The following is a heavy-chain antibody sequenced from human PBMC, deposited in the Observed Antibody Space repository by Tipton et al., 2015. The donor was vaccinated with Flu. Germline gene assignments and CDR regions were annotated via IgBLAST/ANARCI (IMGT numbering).Heavy chain of an antibody. V-gene: IGHV4-59*01. CDR1: GGSISSYY. J-gene: IGHJ4*02. CDR3: TAGVGATDHDY. Sequence: TLSLTCTVSGGSISSYYWSWIRQPPGKGLEWIGYIYYSGSTNYNPSLKSRVTISVDTSKNQFSLKLSSVTAEDTAVYYCTAGVGATDHDYWGQGTLVTVSS. D-gene: IGHD1-26*01. CDR2: IYYSGST.